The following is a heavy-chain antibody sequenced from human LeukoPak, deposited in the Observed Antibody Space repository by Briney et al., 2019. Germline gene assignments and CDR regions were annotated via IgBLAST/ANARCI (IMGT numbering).Heavy chain of an antibody. J-gene: IGHJ5*02. CDR2: IIPIFGTA. Sequence: ASVKVSCKASGGTFSSYAISWVRLAPGQGLECMGGIIPIFGTANYAQKFQGRVTITTDESTSTAYMELSSLRSEDTAVYYCATNPKVATIPTWGQGTLVTVSS. V-gene: IGHV1-69*05. CDR3: ATNPKVATIPT. CDR1: GGTFSSYA. D-gene: IGHD5-12*01.